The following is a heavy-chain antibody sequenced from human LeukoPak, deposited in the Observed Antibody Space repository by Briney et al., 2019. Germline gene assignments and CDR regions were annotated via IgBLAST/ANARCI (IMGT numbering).Heavy chain of an antibody. CDR2: ISSSSRTV. D-gene: IGHD3-16*01. CDR1: GFTFTNYS. Sequence: GGSLRLSCAASGFTFTNYSVHWVRQAPGKGPEWLSYISSSSRTVFYADSVKGRFTISRDNAKKSPYLQMNSLRVEDTAIYYCATGAVAGGYWGRGTLVTVSS. J-gene: IGHJ4*02. V-gene: IGHV3-48*04. CDR3: ATGAVAGGY.